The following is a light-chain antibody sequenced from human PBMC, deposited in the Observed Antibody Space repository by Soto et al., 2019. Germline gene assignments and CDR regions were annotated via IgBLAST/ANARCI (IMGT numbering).Light chain of an antibody. Sequence: QSVLTQPPSVSGAPGQRVTISCTGTSSNIGAGYDVHWYQQFPGTAPKLLIYGNRNRPSGVSSRFSGSKSGNTASLTISGLRAEDEADYYCTSFTTTNIWVFGGGTKLTVL. CDR1: SSNIGAGYD. V-gene: IGLV1-40*01. CDR3: TSFTTTNIWV. J-gene: IGLJ3*02. CDR2: GNR.